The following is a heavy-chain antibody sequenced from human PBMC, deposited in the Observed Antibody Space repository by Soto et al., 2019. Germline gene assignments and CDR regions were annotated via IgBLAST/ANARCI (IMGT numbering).Heavy chain of an antibody. CDR2: IIPIFGTA. CDR3: ARNGQQQLVRPSYYYYYGMDV. V-gene: IGHV1-69*13. D-gene: IGHD6-13*01. CDR1: GGTFSSYA. J-gene: IGHJ6*02. Sequence: SVKVSCKASGGTFSSYAISWVRQAPGQGLEWMGGIIPIFGTANYAQKFQGRVTITADESTSTAYMELSSLRSEDTAVYYCARNGQQQLVRPSYYYYYGMDVWGQGTTVTVS.